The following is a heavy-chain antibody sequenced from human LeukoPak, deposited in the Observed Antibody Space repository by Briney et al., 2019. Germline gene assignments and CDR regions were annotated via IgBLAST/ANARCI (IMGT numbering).Heavy chain of an antibody. CDR1: GFTFSSYG. CDR2: ISYDGSNK. J-gene: IGHJ4*02. Sequence: GGSLRLSCAASGFTFSSYGMHWVRQAPGKGLEWVAVISYDGSNKYYADSVKGRFTISRDNSKNTLYLQMNSLRAEDTAVYYCARGTIGGRYCSSTSCYADPDYWGQGTLVTVSS. D-gene: IGHD2-2*01. V-gene: IGHV3-30*03. CDR3: ARGTIGGRYCSSTSCYADPDY.